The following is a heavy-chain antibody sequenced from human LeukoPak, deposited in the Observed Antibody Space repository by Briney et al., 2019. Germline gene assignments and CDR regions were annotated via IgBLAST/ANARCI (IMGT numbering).Heavy chain of an antibody. CDR3: AHRLGYCDTTTCYSNWFDP. CDR2: IYWNDDK. CDR1: GFSLTSSGVG. V-gene: IGHV2-5*01. Sequence: SGPTLVNPTQTLTLTCTFSGFSLTSSGVGVAWIRQTPGTALEWLALIYWNDDKRYSPSLKSRLSITKDTSKNQVVLTMTNMDPVDTGIYYCAHRLGYCDTTTCYSNWFDPWGQGTLVTVSS. D-gene: IGHD2-2*02. J-gene: IGHJ5*02.